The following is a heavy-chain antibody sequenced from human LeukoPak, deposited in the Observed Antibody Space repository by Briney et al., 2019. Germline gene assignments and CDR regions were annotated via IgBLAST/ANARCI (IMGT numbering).Heavy chain of an antibody. D-gene: IGHD2-2*01. V-gene: IGHV1-2*02. CDR3: ARTCSTSCYYYYYMGV. J-gene: IGHJ6*03. CDR1: GYTFTGYY. Sequence: ASVKVSCKASGYTFTGYYMHWVRQAPGQGLEWMGWINPNSGGTNYAQKFQGRVTMTRDTSISTAYMELSRLRSDDTAVYYCARTCSTSCYYYYYMGVWGKGTTVTVSS. CDR2: INPNSGGT.